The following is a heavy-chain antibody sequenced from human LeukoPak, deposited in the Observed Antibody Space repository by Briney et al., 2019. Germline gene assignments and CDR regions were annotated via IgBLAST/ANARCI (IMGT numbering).Heavy chain of an antibody. J-gene: IGHJ5*02. V-gene: IGHV4-30-4*01. CDR3: ARPYYYDSRIDP. Sequence: SETLSLTSTVSGGSISSGDYYWSWIRQPPGKGLEWIAYMYYSGSTYYNPSLKSRVTMLADTSKNQLSLKLSSVTAADTAVYYCARPYYYDSRIDPWGQGILVTVSS. CDR2: MYYSGST. D-gene: IGHD3-22*01. CDR1: GGSISSGDYY.